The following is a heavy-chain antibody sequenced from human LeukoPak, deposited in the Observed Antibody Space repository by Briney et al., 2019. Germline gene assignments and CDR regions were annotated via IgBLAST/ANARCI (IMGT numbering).Heavy chain of an antibody. J-gene: IGHJ4*02. Sequence: PGGSLRLSCAASGFTYSSYAMHWVRQAPGKGLEWVADISYDGSNKYYADSVKGRFTISRANSKNTLYLQMNSLRAKDTAVYDCARERELYYYDYWGQGTLVTVSS. CDR3: ARERELYYYDY. V-gene: IGHV3-30-3*01. CDR2: ISYDGSNK. D-gene: IGHD1-26*01. CDR1: GFTYSSYA.